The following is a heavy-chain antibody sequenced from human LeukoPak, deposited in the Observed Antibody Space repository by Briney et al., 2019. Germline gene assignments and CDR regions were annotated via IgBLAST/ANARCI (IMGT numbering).Heavy chain of an antibody. Sequence: AASVKVSCKASGYTFTSYGINWVRQATGQGLEWMGWMNPNSGNTGYAQKFQGRVTMTRNTSISTAYMELSSLRSEDTAVYYCARGDIVVVPADNWFDPWGQGTLVTVSS. CDR2: MNPNSGNT. CDR1: GYTFTSYG. CDR3: ARGDIVVVPADNWFDP. D-gene: IGHD2-2*01. J-gene: IGHJ5*02. V-gene: IGHV1-8*01.